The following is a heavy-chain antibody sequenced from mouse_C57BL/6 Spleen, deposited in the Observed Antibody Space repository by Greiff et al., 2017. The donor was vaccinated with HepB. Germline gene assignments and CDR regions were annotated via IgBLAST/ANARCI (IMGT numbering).Heavy chain of an antibody. CDR1: GYTFTSYW. Sequence: VQLQQPGAELVMPGASVKLSCKASGYTFTSYWMHWVKQRPGQGLEWIGEIDPSDSYTNYNQKFKGKSTLTVDKSSSTAYMQLSSLTSEDSAVYYCARGYGHWYFDVWGTGTTVTVSS. CDR2: IDPSDSYT. CDR3: ARGYGHWYFDV. J-gene: IGHJ1*03. V-gene: IGHV1-69*01. D-gene: IGHD1-1*02.